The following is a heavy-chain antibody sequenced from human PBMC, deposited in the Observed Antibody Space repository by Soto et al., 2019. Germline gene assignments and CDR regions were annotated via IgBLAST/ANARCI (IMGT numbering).Heavy chain of an antibody. D-gene: IGHD3-10*01. J-gene: IGHJ4*02. CDR1: GFTFSSYW. Sequence: EVQLVESGGGLVQPGGSLRLSCAASGFTFSSYWMSWVRQAPGKGLEWVANIKQDGSEKYYVDSVKGRFTISRDNAKNSLYLQMNSLRAEDTAVYYCASQGRGDPWSPPLDYWGQGTLVTVSS. CDR2: IKQDGSEK. V-gene: IGHV3-7*01. CDR3: ASQGRGDPWSPPLDY.